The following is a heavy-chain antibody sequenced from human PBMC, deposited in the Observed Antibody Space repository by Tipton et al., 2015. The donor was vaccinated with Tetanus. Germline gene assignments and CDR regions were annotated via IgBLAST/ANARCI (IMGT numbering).Heavy chain of an antibody. V-gene: IGHV3-23*02. CDR2: ISGGGDRT. CDR1: GFTFNIFG. CDR3: AKDLGDVFQGAFDV. J-gene: IGHJ3*01. Sequence: SLRLSCAATGFTFNIFGMSWVRQAPGKGLEWVSAISGGGDRTFYEDSVKGRFTISRDNSEKTLSLQMNSLRAEDTAIYYCAKDLGDVFQGAFDVWGPGTTVTVSS. D-gene: IGHD3-16*01.